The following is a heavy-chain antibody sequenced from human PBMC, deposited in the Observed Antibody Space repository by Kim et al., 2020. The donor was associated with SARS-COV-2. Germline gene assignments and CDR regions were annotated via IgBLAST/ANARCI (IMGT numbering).Heavy chain of an antibody. D-gene: IGHD6-13*01. CDR1: GYTFTSYA. V-gene: IGHV1-3*01. Sequence: ASVKVSCKASGYTFTSYAMHWVRQAPGQRLEWMGWINAGNGNTKYSQKFQGRVTITRDTSASTAYMELSSLRSEETAVYYCARDSSSLFLYYGMDVWGQGTTVTVSS. J-gene: IGHJ6*02. CDR3: ARDSSSLFLYYGMDV. CDR2: INAGNGNT.